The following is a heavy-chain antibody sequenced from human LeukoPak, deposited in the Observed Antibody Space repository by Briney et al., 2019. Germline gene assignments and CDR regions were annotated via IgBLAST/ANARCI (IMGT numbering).Heavy chain of an antibody. CDR3: VRVAVAGNLNNWFDP. Sequence: GGSLRLSCSASGFTFSNYPMHWVRQAPGEGLQYVSAISSDGGATYYADSVKGRFTISRDNSKNTLYLQMNSLRAEDTAVYYCVRVAVAGNLNNWFDPWGQGTLVTVSS. V-gene: IGHV3-64*04. J-gene: IGHJ5*02. CDR2: ISSDGGAT. CDR1: GFTFSNYP. D-gene: IGHD6-19*01.